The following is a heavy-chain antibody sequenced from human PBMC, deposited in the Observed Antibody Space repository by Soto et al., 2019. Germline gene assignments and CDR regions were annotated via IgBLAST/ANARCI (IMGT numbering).Heavy chain of an antibody. CDR3: AREGLMVYAKYYFDY. CDR1: GFTFSSYG. CDR2: IWYDGSNK. V-gene: IGHV3-33*01. D-gene: IGHD2-8*01. J-gene: IGHJ4*02. Sequence: GGSLRLSCAASGFTFSSYGMHWVRQAPGKGLEWVAVIWYDGSNKYYADSVKGRFTISRDNSKNTLYLQMNSLRAEDTAVYYCAREGLMVYAKYYFDYWGQGTLVTVSS.